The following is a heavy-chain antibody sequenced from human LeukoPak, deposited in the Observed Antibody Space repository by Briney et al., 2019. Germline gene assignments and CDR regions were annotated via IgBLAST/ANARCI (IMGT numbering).Heavy chain of an antibody. CDR1: GFTFSSYA. CDR3: ARVRDGELDV. D-gene: IGHD4-17*01. J-gene: IGHJ6*02. Sequence: GGSLRLSCAASGFTFSSYAMSWVRQAPGKGLEWVSSMRGSGGSTYYADSVKGRFTISRDDSKNTLYLQMNSLRAEDTAVYYCARVRDGELDVWGQGTTVTVSS. V-gene: IGHV3-23*01. CDR2: MRGSGGST.